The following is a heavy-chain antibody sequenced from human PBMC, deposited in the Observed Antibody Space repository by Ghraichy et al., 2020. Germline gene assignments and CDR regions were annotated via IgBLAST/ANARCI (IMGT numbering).Heavy chain of an antibody. J-gene: IGHJ6*02. CDR2: ISSSSSTI. D-gene: IGHD3-16*01. Sequence: GESLNISCAASGFTFSSYSMNWVRQAPGKVLEWVSYISSSSSTIYYADSVKGRFTISRDNAKNSLYLQMNSLRAEDTAVYYCARDLRGVITFGGVSYGMDVWGQGTTVTVSS. V-gene: IGHV3-48*01. CDR3: ARDLRGVITFGGVSYGMDV. CDR1: GFTFSSYS.